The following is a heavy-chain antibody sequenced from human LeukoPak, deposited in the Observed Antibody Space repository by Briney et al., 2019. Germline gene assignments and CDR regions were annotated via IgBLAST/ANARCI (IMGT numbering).Heavy chain of an antibody. CDR2: ISGSGGST. CDR3: AKVQYSSSWPFDY. CDR1: GFTFSSYA. Sequence: GGSLRLSCVASGFTFSSYAMSWVRQAPGKGLEWVSGISGSGGSTYYADSVKGRFTISRDNSKNTLFLQMNSLRAEDTAVYYCAKVQYSSSWPFDYWGQGTLVTVAS. D-gene: IGHD6-13*01. J-gene: IGHJ4*02. V-gene: IGHV3-23*01.